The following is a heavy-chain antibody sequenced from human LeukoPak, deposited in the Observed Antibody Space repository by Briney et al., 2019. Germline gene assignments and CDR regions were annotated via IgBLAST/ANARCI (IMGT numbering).Heavy chain of an antibody. CDR1: GGSISFSSYY. CDR2: IYYSGST. J-gene: IGHJ4*02. V-gene: IGHV4-39*01. CDR3: ASPGNCSGPFDY. Sequence: SETLSLTCTVSGGSISFSSYYWGWIRQPPGKGLEWIGSIYYSGSTYYNPSLKSRVTISVDTSKNQFPLKLSSVTAADTAVYYCASPGNCSGPFDYWGQGTLVTVSS. D-gene: IGHD2-15*01.